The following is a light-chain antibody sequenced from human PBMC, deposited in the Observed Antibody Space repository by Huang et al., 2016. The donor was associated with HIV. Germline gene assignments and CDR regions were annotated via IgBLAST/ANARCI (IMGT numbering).Light chain of an antibody. CDR2: CAS. J-gene: IGKJ1*01. Sequence: DIQMTQSPSSLSASIGDRVTITCRASQSISSHLNWYQQKPGKAPKLLIYCASKLQTGVPSRFSGSGSGTDFTLAISSLQPEDFATYYCQQSYDARTFGQGTKVEI. V-gene: IGKV1-39*01. CDR1: QSISSH. CDR3: QQSYDART.